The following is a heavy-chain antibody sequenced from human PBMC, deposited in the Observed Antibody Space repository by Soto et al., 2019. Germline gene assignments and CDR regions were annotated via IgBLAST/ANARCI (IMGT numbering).Heavy chain of an antibody. Sequence: PSETLSLTCTVSGGSISSSIYYWGWIRQPPGEGLEWIGTIYYTGSTYYNPSLKSRVTISADTSKNQFSLKLNSVTAADTAVYYCARHPSGTSDYWGQGTLVTVSS. J-gene: IGHJ4*02. D-gene: IGHD1-1*01. V-gene: IGHV4-39*01. CDR2: IYYTGST. CDR1: GGSISSSIYY. CDR3: ARHPSGTSDY.